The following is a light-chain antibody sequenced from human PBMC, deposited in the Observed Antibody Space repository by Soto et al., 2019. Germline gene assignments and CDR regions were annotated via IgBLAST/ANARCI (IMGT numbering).Light chain of an antibody. V-gene: IGKV4-1*01. J-gene: IGKJ4*01. CDR1: QSVLYSSNNKNY. CDR3: QQYYSLPLT. CDR2: WAS. Sequence: DIVMTQSPDSLAVSLGERATINCKSSQSVLYSSNNKNYSAWYQHKPGQPPKLLIYWASTRESGVPDRFSGSGSGTDFTLTISSLQAEDVAVYYCQQYYSLPLTFGGGTKVEIK.